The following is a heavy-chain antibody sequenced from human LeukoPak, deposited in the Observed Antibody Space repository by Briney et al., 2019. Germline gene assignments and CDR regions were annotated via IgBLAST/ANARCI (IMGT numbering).Heavy chain of an antibody. CDR1: GGSFSGYY. Sequence: PSETLSLTCAVYGGSFSGYYWSWIRQPPGKGLEWIGEINRSGSTNYNPSLKSRVTISVDTSKNQFSLKLSSVTAADTAVYYCARARRGTRQYGSGSYLDYWGQGTLVTVSS. CDR2: INRSGST. D-gene: IGHD3-10*01. V-gene: IGHV4-34*01. CDR3: ARARRGTRQYGSGSYLDY. J-gene: IGHJ4*02.